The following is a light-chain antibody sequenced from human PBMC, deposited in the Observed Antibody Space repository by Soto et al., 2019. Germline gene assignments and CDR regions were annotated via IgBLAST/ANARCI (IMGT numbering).Light chain of an antibody. CDR1: SGHRSYA. Sequence: QPLLTQSPSASAALGASVKLTCTLSSGHRSYAIAWHQQQPEKGPRYLMKLSSDGSHSKGDGIPDRFSGSSSGAERYLTISSLQSEDEADYYCQTWDTGARVVFGGGTKLTVL. CDR2: LSSDGSH. CDR3: QTWDTGARVV. J-gene: IGLJ2*01. V-gene: IGLV4-69*02.